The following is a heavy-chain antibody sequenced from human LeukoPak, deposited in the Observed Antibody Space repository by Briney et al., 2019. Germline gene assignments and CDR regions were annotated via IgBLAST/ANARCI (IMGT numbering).Heavy chain of an antibody. CDR2: IYYSGST. V-gene: IGHV4-39*01. D-gene: IGHD4-11*01. J-gene: IGHJ4*02. CDR1: SGSISSTSYY. CDR3: ASLFYSNYGDY. Sequence: SETLSLTCTVSSGSISSTSYYWGWIRQPPGKGLEWIGSIYYSGSTYFNPSLKSRVTISVDTSKNQFSLKVSSVTAADTAMYYCASLFYSNYGDYWGQGTLVTVSS.